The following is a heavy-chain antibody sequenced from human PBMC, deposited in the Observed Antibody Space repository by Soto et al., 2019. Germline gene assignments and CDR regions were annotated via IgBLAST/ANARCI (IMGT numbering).Heavy chain of an antibody. CDR1: GFTFSSYS. J-gene: IGHJ3*02. V-gene: IGHV3-21*01. CDR2: ISSSSSYI. CDR3: ARVRQLGDAFDI. Sequence: EVQLVESGGGLVKPGGSLRLSCAASGFTFSSYSMNWVRQAPGKGLEWVSSISSSSSYIYYADSVKGRFIISRDNAKNSLYLQMNSLRAEDTAVYYCARVRQLGDAFDIWCQGTMVTVSS. D-gene: IGHD6-13*01.